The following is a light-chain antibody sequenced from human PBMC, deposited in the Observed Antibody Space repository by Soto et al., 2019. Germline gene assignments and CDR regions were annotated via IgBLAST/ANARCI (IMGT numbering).Light chain of an antibody. CDR1: QSIRYW. CDR2: DAS. V-gene: IGKV1-5*01. J-gene: IGKJ1*01. Sequence: DIQITPYPYIVSVSVSDRVSITFRASQSIRYWLSWYQQKPGKAPKLLIYDASTLESGVPTRFSGSGSGIEFTFTISSLHPDDFATYYCQQYNILSTFGEGTKVDIK. CDR3: QQYNILST.